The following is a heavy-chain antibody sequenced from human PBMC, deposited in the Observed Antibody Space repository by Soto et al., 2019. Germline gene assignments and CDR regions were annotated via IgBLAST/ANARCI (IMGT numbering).Heavy chain of an antibody. V-gene: IGHV4-59*01. CDR2: IYYSGST. J-gene: IGHJ3*02. CDR3: SRYRPIMITFGGVIADNAFDI. Sequence: PSETLSLTCTVSGGSISSYYWSWIRQPPGKGLEWIGYIYYSGSTNYNPSLKSRVTISVDTSKNQFSLKLSSVTAADTAVYYCSRYRPIMITFGGVIADNAFDIWGQGRMVAV. CDR1: GGSISSYY. D-gene: IGHD3-16*02.